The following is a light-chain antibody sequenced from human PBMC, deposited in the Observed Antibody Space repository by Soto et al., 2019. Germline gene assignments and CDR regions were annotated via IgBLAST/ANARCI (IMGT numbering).Light chain of an antibody. CDR1: SSDVGGYNY. J-gene: IGLJ2*01. Sequence: QSALTQPRSVSGSPGQSVTISCTGTSSDVGGYNYVSWYQQHPGKGPKLMIYDDTKRPSGVPDRFSGSKSVNTASLTISGLQAEDEADYYCCSYAGSYTVVFGGGTKVTVL. CDR3: CSYAGSYTVV. CDR2: DDT. V-gene: IGLV2-11*01.